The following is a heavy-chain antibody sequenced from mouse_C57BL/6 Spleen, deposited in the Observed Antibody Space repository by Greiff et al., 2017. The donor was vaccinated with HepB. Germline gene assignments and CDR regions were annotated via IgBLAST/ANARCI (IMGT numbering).Heavy chain of an antibody. CDR1: GFTFSDYG. CDR3: ARSAYGYGWYFDV. V-gene: IGHV5-17*01. J-gene: IGHJ1*03. CDR2: ISSGSSTI. D-gene: IGHD2-2*01. Sequence: EVMLVESGGGLVKPGGSLKLSCAASGFTFSDYGMHWVRQAPEKGLEWVAYISSGSSTIYYADTVKGRFTISRDNAKNTLFLQMTSLRSEDTAMYYCARSAYGYGWYFDVWGTGTTVTVSS.